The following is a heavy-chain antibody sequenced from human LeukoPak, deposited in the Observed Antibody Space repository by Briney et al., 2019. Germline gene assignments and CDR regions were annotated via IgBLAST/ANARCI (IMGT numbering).Heavy chain of an antibody. CDR1: GFTFDDYA. Sequence: LSGGSLRLSCAASGFTFDDYAMHWVRQAPGKGLEWVSGISWNSGSIDYADSVKGRFTISRDNAKNSLYLQMNSLRAEDMALYYCAKGLGSSSWFSFDYWGQGTLVTVSS. J-gene: IGHJ4*02. CDR3: AKGLGSSSWFSFDY. CDR2: ISWNSGSI. D-gene: IGHD6-13*01. V-gene: IGHV3-9*03.